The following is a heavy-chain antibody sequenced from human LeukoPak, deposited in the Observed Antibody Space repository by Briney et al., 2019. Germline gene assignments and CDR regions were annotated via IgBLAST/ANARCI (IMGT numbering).Heavy chain of an antibody. CDR2: LKQAVSEM. CDR3: ARDQDTMIAVGTTNWYFDL. J-gene: IGHJ2*01. Sequence: GGSLRLSCAASGFTFSNYWMSWVRQAPGKGLEWLANLKQAVSEMYYVDSVKGRFTISSDNGKNSLYLQINSLRADDTAVYYCARDQDTMIAVGTTNWYFDLWGRRTLVTVSS. D-gene: IGHD3-22*01. V-gene: IGHV3-7*01. CDR1: GFTFSNYW.